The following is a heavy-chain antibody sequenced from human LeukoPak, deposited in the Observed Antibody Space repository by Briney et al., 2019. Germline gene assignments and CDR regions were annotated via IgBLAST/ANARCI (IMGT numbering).Heavy chain of an antibody. V-gene: IGHV1-2*02. D-gene: IGHD3-9*01. CDR2: INPNSGGT. CDR1: GYTFTGYY. Sequence: ASVKVSCKASGYTFTGYYMHWVRQAPGQGLEWMGWINPNSGGTNYAQKFQGRVTMTRDTSISTAYMELSRLRSDDTAVYYCASISLYYDILTGYHDAFDIWGQGTMVTVSS. CDR3: ASISLYYDILTGYHDAFDI. J-gene: IGHJ3*02.